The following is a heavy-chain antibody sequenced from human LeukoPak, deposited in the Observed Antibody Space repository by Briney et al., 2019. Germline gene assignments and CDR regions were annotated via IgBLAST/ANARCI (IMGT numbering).Heavy chain of an antibody. V-gene: IGHV3-30-3*01. CDR3: ARDYDFWSGYLDY. J-gene: IGHJ4*02. CDR1: GFTFSSYA. D-gene: IGHD3-3*01. Sequence: GGSLRLSCAASGFTFSSYAMHWVRQAPGKGLEWVAVISYDGSNKYYADSVKGRFTISRDNSKNTLYLQMNSLRAEDTAVYYCARDYDFWSGYLDYWGQGTLVTVSS. CDR2: ISYDGSNK.